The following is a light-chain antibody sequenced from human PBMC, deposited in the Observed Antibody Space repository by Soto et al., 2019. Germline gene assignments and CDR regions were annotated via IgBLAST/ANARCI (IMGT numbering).Light chain of an antibody. V-gene: IGKV3-20*01. J-gene: IGKJ3*01. CDR3: QQYNSYV. CDR2: AAS. Sequence: EIVLTQSPGTLSLSPGDRATLSCRASHSINTSFLAWFQQKPGQAPRLLIYAASTRATGIPDRFSGSASETDFTLTISSLQPEDFATYYCQQYNSYVFGPGTKVDIK. CDR1: HSINTSF.